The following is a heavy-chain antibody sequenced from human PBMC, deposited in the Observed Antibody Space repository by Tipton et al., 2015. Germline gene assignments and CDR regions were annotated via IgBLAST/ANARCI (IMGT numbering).Heavy chain of an antibody. V-gene: IGHV4-4*02. CDR1: GDSISSSNW. CDR3: AREVWYYDSSGYDY. J-gene: IGHJ4*02. CDR2: IHHGGST. D-gene: IGHD3-22*01. Sequence: TLSLTCSVSGDSISSSNWWSWVRQPPGKGLAWIGEIHHGGSTNYNPSLKSRVTMSVDTSKNQFSLHLSSVTAADTAVYYCAREVWYYDSSGYDYWGQGTLVTVSS.